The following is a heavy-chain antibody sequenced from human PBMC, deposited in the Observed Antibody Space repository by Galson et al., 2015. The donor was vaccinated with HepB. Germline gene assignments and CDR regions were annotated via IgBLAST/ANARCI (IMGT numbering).Heavy chain of an antibody. Sequence: SLSLSCAASGFTFSSYAMHWVRQAPGKGLEWVAVISYDGSNKYYADSVKGRFTISRDNSKNTLYLQMNSLRAEDTAVYYCARDADPYDFWSGYQNWFDPWGQGTLVTVSS. CDR3: ARDADPYDFWSGYQNWFDP. CDR2: ISYDGSNK. CDR1: GFTFSSYA. J-gene: IGHJ5*02. D-gene: IGHD3-3*01. V-gene: IGHV3-30-3*01.